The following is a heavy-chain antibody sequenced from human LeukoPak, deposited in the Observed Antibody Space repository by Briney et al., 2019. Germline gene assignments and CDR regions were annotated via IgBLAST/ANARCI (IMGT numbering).Heavy chain of an antibody. V-gene: IGHV3-7*01. J-gene: IGHJ4*02. Sequence: GGSLRLSCAASGFTFSTYWMSWVRQAPGKGLEWVANIKQDGSEKNYVDSLKGRFTISRDNAKNSLYLQMNSLTAKDTAIYYCARSLRVAVAASYWGQGTLVTVSS. CDR1: GFTFSTYW. CDR2: IKQDGSEK. D-gene: IGHD6-19*01. CDR3: ARSLRVAVAASY.